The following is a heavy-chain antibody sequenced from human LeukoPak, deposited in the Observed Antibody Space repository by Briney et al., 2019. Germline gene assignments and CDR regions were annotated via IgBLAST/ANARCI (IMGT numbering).Heavy chain of an antibody. V-gene: IGHV7-4-1*02. CDR2: INTNTGNP. D-gene: IGHD3-22*01. CDR3: ARDHVYYDSSGYDY. J-gene: IGHJ4*02. CDR1: GYTFTSYG. Sequence: ASVKVSCKASGYTFTSYGISWVRQAPGQGLEWMGWINTNTGNPTYAQGFTGRFVFSLDTSVSTAYLQISSLKAEDTAVYYCARDHVYYDSSGYDYWGQGTLVTVSS.